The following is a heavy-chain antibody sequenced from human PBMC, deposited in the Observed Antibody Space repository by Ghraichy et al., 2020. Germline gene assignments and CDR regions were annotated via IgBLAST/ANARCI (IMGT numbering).Heavy chain of an antibody. V-gene: IGHV4-61*01. D-gene: IGHD3-9*01. Sequence: SQTLSLTCTVSSVSVSSPNYYLTWIRQPPGRELEWIASIYYSGSTNYNPSLMSRVTISLDTSKNQLSLTLTSVTASDTAVYYCARVFHYTMDVWGQGTTVTVSS. CDR2: IYYSGST. CDR3: ARVFHYTMDV. CDR1: SVSVSSPNYY. J-gene: IGHJ6*02.